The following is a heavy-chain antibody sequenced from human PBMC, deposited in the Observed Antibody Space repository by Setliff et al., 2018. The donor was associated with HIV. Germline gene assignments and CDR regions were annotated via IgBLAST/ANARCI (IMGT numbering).Heavy chain of an antibody. J-gene: IGHJ6*03. Sequence: GASVKVSCKISGYTLTGVSMHWVRQAPGQGLEWMGGIIPILGVTNYAQKFQGRVTITADTSTSTAYMELSSLTSEDTAVYYCARGYSGALYYYYYYMDVWGKGTTVTVSS. CDR3: ARGYSGALYYYYYYMDV. CDR2: IIPILGVT. CDR1: GYTLTGVS. V-gene: IGHV1-69*10. D-gene: IGHD1-26*01.